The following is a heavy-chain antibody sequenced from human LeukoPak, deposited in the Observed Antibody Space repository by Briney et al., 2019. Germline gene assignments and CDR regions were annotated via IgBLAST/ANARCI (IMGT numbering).Heavy chain of an antibody. J-gene: IGHJ4*02. CDR3: ARSRYYGSGSYYNVRRTPTPFDY. CDR1: GGSISNYY. CDR2: IYYTGST. V-gene: IGHV4-59*12. D-gene: IGHD3-10*01. Sequence: PSETLSFTCTVSGGSISNYYWSWIRQPPGKGLEWFGYIYYTGSTNYNPSLKSRVTISVDTSKNQFSLKLSSVTAADTAVYYCARSRYYGSGSYYNVRRTPTPFDYWGQGTLVTVSS.